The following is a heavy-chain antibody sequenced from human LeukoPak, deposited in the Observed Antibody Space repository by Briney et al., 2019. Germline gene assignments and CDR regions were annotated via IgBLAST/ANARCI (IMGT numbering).Heavy chain of an antibody. Sequence: SETLSLTCTVSGGSISSYYWSWIRQPAGKGLEWIGRIYTSGSTNYNPSLKSRVTMSVDTSKNQFSLKLSSVTAADTAVYYCARASVPAARGYYYYLDVWGKGTTVTVSS. V-gene: IGHV4-4*07. D-gene: IGHD2-2*01. J-gene: IGHJ6*03. CDR2: IYTSGST. CDR3: ARASVPAARGYYYYLDV. CDR1: GGSISSYY.